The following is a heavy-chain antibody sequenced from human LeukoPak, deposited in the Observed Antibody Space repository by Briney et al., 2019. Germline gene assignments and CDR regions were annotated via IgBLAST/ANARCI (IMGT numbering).Heavy chain of an antibody. CDR1: GGSISGYF. CDR3: ARDKRRDGYNFDY. CDR2: TNYGGTT. V-gene: IGHV4-59*12. D-gene: IGHD5-24*01. Sequence: SETLSLTCTVSGGSISGYFWSWIRQSPGKGLEWIGYTNYGGTTNYNPSLKSRVAMSVDTSKNQFSLNLNSVTAADTAVYYCARDKRRDGYNFDYWGQGTLVTVSS. J-gene: IGHJ4*02.